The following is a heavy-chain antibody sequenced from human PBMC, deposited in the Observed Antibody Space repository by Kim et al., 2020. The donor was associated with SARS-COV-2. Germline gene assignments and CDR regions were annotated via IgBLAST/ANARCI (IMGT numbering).Heavy chain of an antibody. D-gene: IGHD1-7*01. J-gene: IGHJ3*02. CDR2: ISRSGNNT. V-gene: IGHV3-23*01. CDR3: LLTGTKSPNEAFDI. Sequence: GGSLRLSCAASGFTFSSYAVSWVRQAPGKGLEWVSSISRSGNNTYYADSVKGRFTISRDNSKNTLYLQMNSLRAEDTALCYALLTGTKSPNEAFDIGGQGTRLPVSS. CDR1: GFTFSSYA.